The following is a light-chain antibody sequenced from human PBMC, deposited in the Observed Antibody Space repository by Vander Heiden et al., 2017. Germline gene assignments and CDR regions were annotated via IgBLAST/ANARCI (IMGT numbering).Light chain of an antibody. Sequence: SYELTQPPSVSVSPGQTASITRSGDKLGDKYACWYQQKQGQSPVLFMYQDSKQSPGVPERFSGSNSGNTATLTISGTQAMDEADYYCQAWDSSTAKVFGTGTKVTVL. CDR1: KLGDKY. V-gene: IGLV3-1*01. CDR3: QAWDSSTAKV. CDR2: QDS. J-gene: IGLJ1*01.